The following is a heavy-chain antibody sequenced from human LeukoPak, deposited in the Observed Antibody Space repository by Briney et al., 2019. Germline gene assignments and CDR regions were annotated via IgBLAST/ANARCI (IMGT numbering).Heavy chain of an antibody. CDR1: GGSFSSYY. Sequence: PSETLSLTCTVSGGSFSSYYWSWVRQPAGKGLEWIGRIYTSGSTNYNPSLKSRVTMSLDTSKNQFSLKLSSVTAADTAVYYCARYSTTWPYWYFDLWGRGTLVTVSS. CDR2: IYTSGST. J-gene: IGHJ2*01. CDR3: ARYSTTWPYWYFDL. D-gene: IGHD6-13*01. V-gene: IGHV4-4*07.